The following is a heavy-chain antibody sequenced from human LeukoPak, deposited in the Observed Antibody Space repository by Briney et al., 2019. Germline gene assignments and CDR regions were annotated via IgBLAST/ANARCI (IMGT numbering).Heavy chain of an antibody. D-gene: IGHD5-18*01. CDR1: GFTVSSNY. Sequence: GGSLRLSCAASGFTVSSNYMSWVRQAPGKGLEWVSVIYSGSSSTYYTDSVKGRFTISRHNSKNTLYLQMNSLRAEDTAVYYCAHSRNIYAAMVPRGQGTLVTVSS. CDR3: AHSRNIYAAMVP. CDR2: IYSGSSST. J-gene: IGHJ5*02. V-gene: IGHV3-53*01.